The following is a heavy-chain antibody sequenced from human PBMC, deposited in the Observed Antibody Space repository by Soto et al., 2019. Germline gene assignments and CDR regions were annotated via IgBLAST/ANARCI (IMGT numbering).Heavy chain of an antibody. J-gene: IGHJ4*02. CDR2: IWYDGSNK. D-gene: IGHD3-22*01. V-gene: IGHV3-33*01. CDR3: ARDRSKYYYDSSGYYYPLAY. Sequence: PGGSLRISCAASGFTFSSYGMPWVRQAPGKGLEWVAVIWYDGSNKYYADSVKGRFTISRDNSKNTLYLQMNSLRAEDTAVYYCARDRSKYYYDSSGYYYPLAYWGQGTLVTVSS. CDR1: GFTFSSYG.